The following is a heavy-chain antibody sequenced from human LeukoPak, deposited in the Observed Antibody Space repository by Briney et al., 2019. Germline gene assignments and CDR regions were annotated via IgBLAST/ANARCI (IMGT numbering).Heavy chain of an antibody. CDR2: IYSGGST. D-gene: IGHD4-17*01. J-gene: IGHJ4*02. CDR3: AREYDYGDYGADY. V-gene: IGHV3-66*01. CDR1: GFTFSSYW. Sequence: GGSLRLSCAASGFTFSSYWMTWVRQAPGKGLEWVSLIYSGGSTYYADSVKGRFTISRDNSKNTLYLQMNSLRAEDTAVYYCAREYDYGDYGADYWGQGTLVTVSS.